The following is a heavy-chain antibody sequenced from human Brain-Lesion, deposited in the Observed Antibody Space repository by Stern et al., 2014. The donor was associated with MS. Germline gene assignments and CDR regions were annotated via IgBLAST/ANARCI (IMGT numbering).Heavy chain of an antibody. CDR2: INPNTGGT. D-gene: IGHD3-3*01. CDR1: GYIFTGYY. CDR3: ARDQRGITIFGVVTDYYYLGMDV. Sequence: QVQLVQSGAEVKKPGASVKVSCKTSGYIFTGYYIHWVGQAPGQGLEWMAWINPNTGGTKYAQKFQGRVTMSRDTSISTAYVELSSLTSDDTAVYYCARDQRGITIFGVVTDYYYLGMDVWGQGTTVTVSS. V-gene: IGHV1-2*02. J-gene: IGHJ6*02.